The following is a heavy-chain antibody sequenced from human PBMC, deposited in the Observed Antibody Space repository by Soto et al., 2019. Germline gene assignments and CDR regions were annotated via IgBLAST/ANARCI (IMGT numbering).Heavy chain of an antibody. V-gene: IGHV1-2*02. D-gene: IGHD2-2*01. Sequence: ASVKVSCKASGYTFTDYYIHWVRQAPGQGLEWVGWINPDSGGTNLAQRFQGRVTMTRDTSINTAYMELSSLRSDDTAVYYCAIRTGQLAIISEFDGDWFFEVWGRGTLVTVSS. CDR1: GYTFTDYY. J-gene: IGHJ2*01. CDR3: AIRTGQLAIISEFDGDWFFEV. CDR2: INPDSGGT.